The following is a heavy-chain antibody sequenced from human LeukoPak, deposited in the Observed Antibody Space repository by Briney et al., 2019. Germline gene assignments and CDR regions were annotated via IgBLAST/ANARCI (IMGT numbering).Heavy chain of an antibody. V-gene: IGHV3-7*03. Sequence: GGSLRLSCAVSGFTFSGFWMSWSRQAPGKGLEWVASINSDGSEGYYADVVKGRFTISRDNAKNSLYLQINSLRAEDTAVYFCARSSYSSSSSVWGQGTMVTVSS. CDR1: GFTFSGFW. D-gene: IGHD6-6*01. J-gene: IGHJ3*01. CDR2: INSDGSEG. CDR3: ARSSYSSSSSV.